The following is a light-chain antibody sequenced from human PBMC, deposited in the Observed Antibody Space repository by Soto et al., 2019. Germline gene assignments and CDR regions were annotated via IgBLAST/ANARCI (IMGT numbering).Light chain of an antibody. Sequence: DIQITQSPSSLSASVGDRVTITCRASQSISSYLNWYQQKPGKAPKLLIYAASSLQSGVPSRSSGSGSGTDFTLTISSLQPEDFATYYCQQSYSTLSWTFGQGTKVDIK. CDR3: QQSYSTLSWT. CDR1: QSISSY. V-gene: IGKV1-39*01. CDR2: AAS. J-gene: IGKJ1*01.